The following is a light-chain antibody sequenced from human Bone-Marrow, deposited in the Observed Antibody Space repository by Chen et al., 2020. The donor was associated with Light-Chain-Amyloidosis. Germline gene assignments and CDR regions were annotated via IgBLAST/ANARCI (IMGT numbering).Light chain of an antibody. CDR1: QSISSTY. J-gene: IGKJ4*01. Sequence: EIVLTQSPGTLSLSPGDRATLPSRTSQSISSTYLAWYQQKPGQAPRLLSYGVSSRATGIADRFSGSGSGTDFTLTISRLEPEDCAVYYCQQYSTSPLTFGGGTKVEIK. CDR2: GVS. CDR3: QQYSTSPLT. V-gene: IGKV3-20*01.